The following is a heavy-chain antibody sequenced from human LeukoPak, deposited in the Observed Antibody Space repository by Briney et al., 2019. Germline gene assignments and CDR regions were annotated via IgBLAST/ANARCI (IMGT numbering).Heavy chain of an antibody. CDR2: IRSKAYGGTT. V-gene: IGHV3-49*03. Sequence: TGGSLRLSCTASGFTFGDYAMSWFRQAPGKGLEWVGFIRSKAYGGTTEYAASVKGRFTISRDDSKSIAYLQMNSLKTEDTAVYYCTRGDFWSGYYSKYYYGMDVWGQGTTVTVSS. D-gene: IGHD3-3*01. J-gene: IGHJ6*02. CDR3: TRGDFWSGYYSKYYYGMDV. CDR1: GFTFGDYA.